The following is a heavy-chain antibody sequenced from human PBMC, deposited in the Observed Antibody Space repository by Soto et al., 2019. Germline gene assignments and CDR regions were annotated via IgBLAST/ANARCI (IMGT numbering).Heavy chain of an antibody. CDR2: MSPNTGTI. CDR1: GYTFTSYD. CDR3: ARDRPGIKTYEAFDI. J-gene: IGHJ3*02. Sequence: SVKVSFKASGYTFTSYDINWVRQATVQGPEWMGWMSPNTGTIVYAQKFQGRVTMTRNTSTSTAYMTLSSLRSEDTAVYYCARDRPGIKTYEAFDIWGQGTKVTVSS. D-gene: IGHD1-20*01. V-gene: IGHV1-8*01.